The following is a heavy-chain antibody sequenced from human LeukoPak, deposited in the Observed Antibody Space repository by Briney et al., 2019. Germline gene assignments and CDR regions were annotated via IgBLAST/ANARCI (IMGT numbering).Heavy chain of an antibody. D-gene: IGHD6-13*01. CDR1: GGSISSYY. CDR2: IYYSGST. J-gene: IGHJ4*02. Sequence: SSETLSLTCTVSGGSISSYYWSWIRQPPGKGLEWIGYIYYSGSTNYNPSLKSRVTISVDTSKNQFSLKLSSVTAADTAVYYCARGESVFGYSSSWYRVGSFDYWGQGTLVTVSS. V-gene: IGHV4-59*01. CDR3: ARGESVFGYSSSWYRVGSFDY.